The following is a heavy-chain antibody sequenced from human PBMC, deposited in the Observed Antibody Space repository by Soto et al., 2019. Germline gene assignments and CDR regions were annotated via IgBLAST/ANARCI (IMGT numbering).Heavy chain of an antibody. CDR3: ARAPSITQISA. CDR1: GYTFTTSG. J-gene: IGHJ5*02. CDR2: INGVNGNT. D-gene: IGHD3-10*01. V-gene: IGHV1-3*01. Sequence: ASVKVSCKASGYTFTTSGMHWVRQAPGQGLEWVGWINGVNGNTKYSQKFQDRVTINRDSSASTAYMELSGLTYDDTGVFYCARAPSITQISAWGQGTGVTVSS.